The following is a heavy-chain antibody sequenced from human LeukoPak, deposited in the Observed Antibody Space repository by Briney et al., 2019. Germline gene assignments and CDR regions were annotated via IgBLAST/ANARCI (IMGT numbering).Heavy chain of an antibody. Sequence: ASVKVSCKASGGTFSSYAISWVRQAPGQGLEWMGWISAYNGNTNYAQKLQGRVTMTTDTSTSTAYMELRSLRSDGTAVYYCARQQWLVLPHDYWGQGTLVTVSS. V-gene: IGHV1-18*01. CDR3: ARQQWLVLPHDY. CDR2: ISAYNGNT. CDR1: GGTFSSYA. D-gene: IGHD6-19*01. J-gene: IGHJ4*02.